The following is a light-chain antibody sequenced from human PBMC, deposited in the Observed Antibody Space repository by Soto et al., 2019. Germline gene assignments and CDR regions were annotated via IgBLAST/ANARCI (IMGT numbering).Light chain of an antibody. CDR3: CSYAGSYTWV. CDR2: DVS. V-gene: IGLV2-11*01. J-gene: IGLJ3*02. CDR1: SSDVGGYHY. Sequence: QSALTQPRSVSGSPGQSVTISCTGTSSDVGGYHYVSWYQQHPGKAPKLMIYDVSKRPSGVPDRFSGSKSGNTASLTISGLQAEDEADSYCCSYAGSYTWVFGGGTKLTVL.